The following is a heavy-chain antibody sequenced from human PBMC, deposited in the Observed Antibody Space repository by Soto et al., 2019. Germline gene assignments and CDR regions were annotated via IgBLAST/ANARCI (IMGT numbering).Heavy chain of an antibody. J-gene: IGHJ3*02. V-gene: IGHV4-59*01. CDR1: GGSISSYY. Sequence: QVQLQESGPGLVKPSETLSLTCTVSGGSISSYYWSWIRQPPGKGLEWIGYIYYSGSTNYNPSLMSRVTISVDTSKNQFSLKLSSVTAADTAVYYCARDRSYLDAFDIWGQGTMVTVSS. CDR3: ARDRSYLDAFDI. D-gene: IGHD1-26*01. CDR2: IYYSGST.